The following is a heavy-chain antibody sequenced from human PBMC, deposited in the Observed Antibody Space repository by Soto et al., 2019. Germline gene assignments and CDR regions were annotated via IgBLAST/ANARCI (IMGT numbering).Heavy chain of an antibody. D-gene: IGHD6-13*01. J-gene: IGHJ4*02. V-gene: IGHV3-21*01. CDR3: ARVPTGSWYAFDY. CDR1: GFTFSSYS. CDR2: ISSSSSYI. Sequence: GGSLRLSCAASGFTFSSYSMNWVRQAPGKGLEWVSSISSSSSYIYYADSVKGRFTISRDNAKNSLYLQMNSLRAEDTAVYYCARVPTGSWYAFDYWGQGTLVTVSS.